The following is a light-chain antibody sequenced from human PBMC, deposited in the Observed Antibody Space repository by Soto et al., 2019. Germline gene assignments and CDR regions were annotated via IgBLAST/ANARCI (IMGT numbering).Light chain of an antibody. V-gene: IGLV2-23*02. CDR3: CSYAGHSTFLYV. CDR1: SSDVGSYNL. CDR2: EDT. J-gene: IGLJ1*01. Sequence: QSALTQPASVSGSPGQSITISCTGTSSDVGSYNLVSWFQQCPGTAPKLLIFEDTKRPSGISNRFSGSKSSNTASLTISGLQAEDEADYYCCSYAGHSTFLYVFETGTKVTVL.